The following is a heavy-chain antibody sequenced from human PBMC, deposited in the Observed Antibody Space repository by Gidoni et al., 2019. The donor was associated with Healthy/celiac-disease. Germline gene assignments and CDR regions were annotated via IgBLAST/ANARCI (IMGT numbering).Heavy chain of an antibody. CDR2: ISGSGGST. D-gene: IGHD1-26*01. J-gene: IGHJ5*02. V-gene: IGHV3-23*01. Sequence: EVQLLESGGGLVQPGWPLRLSCAASGFTFSGYAMSWVRPAPGKGLEWVSAISGSGGSTYYADSVKGRFTISRDNSKNTLYLQMNSLRAEDTAVYYCATLLRNWFDPWGQGTLVTVSS. CDR1: GFTFSGYA. CDR3: ATLLRNWFDP.